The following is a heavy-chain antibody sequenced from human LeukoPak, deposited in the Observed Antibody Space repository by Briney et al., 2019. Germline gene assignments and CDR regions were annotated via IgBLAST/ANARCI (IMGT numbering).Heavy chain of an antibody. Sequence: GRSLRLSCAASGFTFSGYGIHWVRQAPGQGLEWVALIWYDGSKKYYADSVKGRFTISRDNTKNMLYLQLNSLRADDTAVYYCARAHSSSSTFDLWGQGTLVTVSS. CDR2: IWYDGSKK. CDR1: GFTFSGYG. V-gene: IGHV3-33*01. CDR3: ARAHSSSSTFDL. D-gene: IGHD6-6*01. J-gene: IGHJ4*02.